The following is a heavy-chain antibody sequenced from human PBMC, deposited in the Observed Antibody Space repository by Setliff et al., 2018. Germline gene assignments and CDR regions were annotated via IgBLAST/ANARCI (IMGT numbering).Heavy chain of an antibody. J-gene: IGHJ3*02. CDR3: AKVRLDNYDAFDN. CDR2: LNGDGSTT. V-gene: IGHV3-74*01. D-gene: IGHD2-2*03. Sequence: AGGSLRLSCAASGFTFNSYWMNWVRQAPGKGLVWVSRLNGDGSTTNYADSVKGRFTISRDNAKNTLYVQMNSLRAEDTAVYYFAKVRLDNYDAFDNWGQGTLVTVSS. CDR1: GFTFNSYW.